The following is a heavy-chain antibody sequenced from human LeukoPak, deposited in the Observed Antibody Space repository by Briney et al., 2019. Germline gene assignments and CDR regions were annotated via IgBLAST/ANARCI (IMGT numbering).Heavy chain of an antibody. CDR1: GYTFTGYY. CDR2: INPNSGGT. D-gene: IGHD3-22*01. V-gene: IGHV1-2*02. Sequence: ASMKVSCKASGYTFTGYYMHWVRQAPGQGLEWMGWINPNSGGTNYAQKFQGRVTMTRDTSISTAYMELSRLRSDDTAVYYCAREVDDSSGYSNYWGQGTLVTVSS. CDR3: AREVDDSSGYSNY. J-gene: IGHJ4*02.